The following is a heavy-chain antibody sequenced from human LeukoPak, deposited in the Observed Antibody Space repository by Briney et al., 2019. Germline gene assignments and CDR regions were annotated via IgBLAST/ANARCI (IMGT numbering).Heavy chain of an antibody. V-gene: IGHV3-23*01. CDR1: GFTFSGYM. CDR2: ISGSGGST. J-gene: IGHJ3*02. D-gene: IGHD2-2*01. Sequence: GGSLRLSCAASGFTFSGYMMTWVRQAPGKGLEWVSTISGSGGSTYYADSVKGRFTISRDNSKNTLYLQMNSLRAEDTAVYYCTREEVVVLDALDIWGQGTMVTVSS. CDR3: TREEVVVLDALDI.